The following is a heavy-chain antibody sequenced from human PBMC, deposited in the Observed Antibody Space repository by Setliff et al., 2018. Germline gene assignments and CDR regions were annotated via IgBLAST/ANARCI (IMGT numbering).Heavy chain of an antibody. V-gene: IGHV1-18*01. CDR1: GFVFSTYG. CDR2: ISGYTGDT. CDR3: ARSSAPSVVLAADFDF. Sequence: ASVKVSCKTSGFVFSTYGLSWVRQAPGQAPEWIGCISGYTGDTNYAPKFRDRVTLTIDPSPTTAYMELRSLKSDDTAFYYCARSSAPSVVLAADFDFWGQGTLVTVSS. J-gene: IGHJ4*02. D-gene: IGHD3-9*01.